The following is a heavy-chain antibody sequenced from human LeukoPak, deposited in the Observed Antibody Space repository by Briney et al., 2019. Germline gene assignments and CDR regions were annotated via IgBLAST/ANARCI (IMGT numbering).Heavy chain of an antibody. CDR1: GFTFSSYA. V-gene: IGHV3-23*01. Sequence: PGGSLRLSCAASGFTFSSYAMSWVRQAPGKGLEWVSAISGSGGSTYYADSVKGRFTISRDNSKNTPYLQMNSLRAEDTAVYYCAKRENYYDSSGYVDYWGQGTLVTVSS. D-gene: IGHD3-22*01. CDR2: ISGSGGST. CDR3: AKRENYYDSSGYVDY. J-gene: IGHJ4*02.